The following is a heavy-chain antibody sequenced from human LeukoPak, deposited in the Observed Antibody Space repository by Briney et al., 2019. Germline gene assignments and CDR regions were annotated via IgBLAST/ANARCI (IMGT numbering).Heavy chain of an antibody. CDR2: INPNSGGT. J-gene: IGHJ3*02. CDR3: ARASGCSGGSCYRGAFDI. D-gene: IGHD2-15*01. V-gene: IGHV1-2*04. CDR1: GYTFTGYY. Sequence: GASVKVSCKASGYTFTGYYMHWVRQAPGQGLEWMGWINPNSGGTNYAQKFQGWVTMTRDTSISTAYMELSRLRSDDTAVYYCARASGCSGGSCYRGAFDIWGQGTMVTVSS.